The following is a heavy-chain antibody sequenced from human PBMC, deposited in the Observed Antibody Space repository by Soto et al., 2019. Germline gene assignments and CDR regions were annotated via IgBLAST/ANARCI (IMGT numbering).Heavy chain of an antibody. D-gene: IGHD2-8*02. CDR3: ARELSWTGAFDY. Sequence: QVQLEQSGPGLVKPSQTLSLTCNISGGSISSVNHYWSWIRQSPREGLEWIGYFFDSGTTHYNLSLMGRVTILGDTSQTQFSLTIHSVTVADSAVYYCARELSWTGAFDYWGRGTLVTVSS. CDR1: GGSISSVNHY. CDR2: FFDSGTT. J-gene: IGHJ4*02. V-gene: IGHV4-31*02.